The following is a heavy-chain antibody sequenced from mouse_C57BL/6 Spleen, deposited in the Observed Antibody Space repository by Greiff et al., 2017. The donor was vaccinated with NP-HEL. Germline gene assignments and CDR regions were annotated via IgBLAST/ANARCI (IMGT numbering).Heavy chain of an antibody. V-gene: IGHV1-64*01. D-gene: IGHD3-2*01. CDR3: ARERGAETGY. Sequence: QVQLQQPGAELVKPGASVKLSCKASGYTFTSYWMHWVKQRPGQGLEWIGMIHPNSGSTNYNEKFKSKATLTVDKSSSTAYMQLRSLASEDSAVYYCARERGAETGYWGQGTTLTVSS. J-gene: IGHJ2*01. CDR2: IHPNSGST. CDR1: GYTFTSYW.